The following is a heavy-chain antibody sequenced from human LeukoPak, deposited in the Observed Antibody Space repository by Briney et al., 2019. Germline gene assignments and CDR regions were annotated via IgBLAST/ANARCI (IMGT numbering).Heavy chain of an antibody. V-gene: IGHV4-59*01. CDR1: GGSISSYY. CDR3: ARSVRGTNYYYYYMDV. CDR2: IYYSGST. J-gene: IGHJ6*03. D-gene: IGHD3-10*02. Sequence: SETLSLTCTVSGGSISSYYWSWIRQPPGKGLEWIGYIYYSGSTNYNPSHKSRVTISVDTSKNQFSLKLSSVTAADTAVYYCARSVRGTNYYYYYMDVWGKGTTVTVSS.